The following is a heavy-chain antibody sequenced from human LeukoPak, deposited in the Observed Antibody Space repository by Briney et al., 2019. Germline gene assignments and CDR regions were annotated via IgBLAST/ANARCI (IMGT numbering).Heavy chain of an antibody. CDR1: GGTFSSYA. CDR2: IIPIFGTA. V-gene: IGHV1-69*05. Sequence: SVKVSCKASGGTFSSYAISWVRQAPGQGLEWMGGIIPIFGTANYAQKFRGRVTITRNTSISTAYMELSSLRSEDTAVYYCARARRLTGTRTSRWYYFDYWGQGTLVTVSS. J-gene: IGHJ4*02. CDR3: ARARRLTGTRTSRWYYFDY. D-gene: IGHD1-7*01.